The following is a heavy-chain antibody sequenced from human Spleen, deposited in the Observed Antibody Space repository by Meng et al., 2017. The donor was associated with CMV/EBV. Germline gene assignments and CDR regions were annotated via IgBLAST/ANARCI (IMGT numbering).Heavy chain of an antibody. V-gene: IGHV1-18*01. CDR3: ARITIFGPD. J-gene: IGHJ4*02. D-gene: IGHD3-3*01. CDR2: ISVYNGHT. CDR1: GYIFTNYG. Sequence: ASVKVSCKASGYIFTNYGISWVRQAPGQGLEWVGWISVYNGHTNYAQKLQGRVTMTRDTSISTAYMELNRLRSDDTAVYYCARITIFGPDWGQGTLVTVSS.